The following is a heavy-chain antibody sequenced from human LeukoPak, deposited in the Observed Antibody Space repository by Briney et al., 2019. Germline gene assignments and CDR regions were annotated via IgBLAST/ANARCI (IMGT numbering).Heavy chain of an antibody. CDR3: ARHTRRGYSGYDLGRYYFDY. D-gene: IGHD5-12*01. V-gene: IGHV4-38-2*02. CDR1: GYSISSGYY. CDR2: IYYSGST. Sequence: SETLSLTCTVSGYSISSGYYWGWIRQPPGKGLEWIGSIYYSGSTYYNPSLKSRVTISVDTSKNQFSLKLSSVTAADTAVYYCARHTRRGYSGYDLGRYYFDYWGQGTLVTVSS. J-gene: IGHJ4*02.